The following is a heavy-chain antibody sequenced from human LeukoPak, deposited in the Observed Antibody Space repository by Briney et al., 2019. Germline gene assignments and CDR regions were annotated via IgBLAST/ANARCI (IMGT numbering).Heavy chain of an antibody. D-gene: IGHD6-6*01. CDR2: ISSSSSTI. CDR3: ARVKRARNHAFVYFDY. J-gene: IGHJ4*02. Sequence: GGSPRLSCAASGFTFSSYSMNWVRQAPGKGLEWVSYISSSSSTIYYADSVKGRFTISRDNAKNSLYLQMNSLRDEDTAVYYCARVKRARNHAFVYFDYWGQGTLVTVSS. V-gene: IGHV3-48*02. CDR1: GFTFSSYS.